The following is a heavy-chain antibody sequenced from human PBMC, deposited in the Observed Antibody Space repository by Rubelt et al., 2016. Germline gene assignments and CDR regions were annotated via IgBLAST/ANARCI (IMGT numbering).Heavy chain of an antibody. D-gene: IGHD3-22*01. CDR2: IYWNDDK. CDR3: AHTPSYDSSGYDAFDI. J-gene: IGHJ3*02. CDR1: GFSLSTSGVG. Sequence: QITLKESGPTLVKPTQTLTLTCTFSGFSLSTSGVGVGWIRQPPGKALEWLALIYWNDDKRYSPSLKSRLTITKDTSKNQMVLTMTNMDPVDTATDYCAHTPSYDSSGYDAFDIWGQGTMVTVSS. V-gene: IGHV2-5*01.